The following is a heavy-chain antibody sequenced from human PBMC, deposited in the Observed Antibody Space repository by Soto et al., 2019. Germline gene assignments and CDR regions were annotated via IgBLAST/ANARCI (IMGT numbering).Heavy chain of an antibody. J-gene: IGHJ6*02. D-gene: IGHD1-7*01. V-gene: IGHV6-1*01. CDR2: TYYRSKWYN. Sequence: PSQTLSLTCAISGDSVSSNSAAWNWIRQSPSRGLEWLGRTYYRSKWYNDYAVSVKSRITINPDTSKNQFSLQLNSVTPEDTAVYYCARDHHRSLWNYIYYYYGMDVWGQGTTVTVSS. CDR1: GDSVSSNSAA. CDR3: ARDHHRSLWNYIYYYYGMDV.